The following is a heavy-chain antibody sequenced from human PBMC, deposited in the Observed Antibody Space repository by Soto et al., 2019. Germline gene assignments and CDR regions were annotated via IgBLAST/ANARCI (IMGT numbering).Heavy chain of an antibody. D-gene: IGHD2-15*01. Sequence: SETLSLTCTVSGGSISSYYWSWIRQPPGKGREWIGYIYYSGSTNYNPSLKSRVTISVATSKNQFSLKLSSVTAADTAVYYCARAEGVGYCSGGSCRDYTWFDPWGQGTLVT. CDR1: GGSISSYY. V-gene: IGHV4-59*01. CDR3: ARAEGVGYCSGGSCRDYTWFDP. CDR2: IYYSGST. J-gene: IGHJ5*02.